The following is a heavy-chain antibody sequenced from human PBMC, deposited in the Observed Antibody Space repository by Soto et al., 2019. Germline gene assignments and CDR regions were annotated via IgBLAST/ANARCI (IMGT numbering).Heavy chain of an antibody. CDR2: ISGSGGST. V-gene: IGHV3-23*01. Sequence: GGSLRLSCAASGFTFSSYAMSWVRQAPGKGLEWVSAISGSGGSTYYADSVKGRFTISRDNSKNTLYLQMNSLRAEDTAVYYCAKGDYYDSSGYIGMDVWGQGTTVTVSS. CDR1: GFTFSSYA. J-gene: IGHJ6*02. D-gene: IGHD3-22*01. CDR3: AKGDYYDSSGYIGMDV.